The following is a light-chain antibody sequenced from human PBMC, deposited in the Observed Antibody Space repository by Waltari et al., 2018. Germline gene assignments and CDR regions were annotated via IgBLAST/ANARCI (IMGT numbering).Light chain of an antibody. CDR3: GAWDDGVKEWV. J-gene: IGLJ3*02. CDR1: IYNIGINT. Sequence: QSVLTQPPSASGTPGRRVTISCSGTIYNIGINTVNWYQQFPATAPKLLIFSTTQRPSGVPDRCSASKSGTSASLAINGLQAADEADYYCGAWDDGVKEWVFGGGTKLTVL. CDR2: STT. V-gene: IGLV1-44*01.